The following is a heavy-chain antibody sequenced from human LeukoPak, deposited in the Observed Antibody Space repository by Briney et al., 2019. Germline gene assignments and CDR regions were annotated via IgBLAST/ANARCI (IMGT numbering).Heavy chain of an antibody. V-gene: IGHV3-7*01. CDR2: INQDGSEE. CDR3: VRDGGVSGYDLLDY. Sequence: PGGSLRLSCAASGFTFSNYWMSWVRQAPGKGLEWVAHINQDGSEEHYMDSVKARFIISRDNAKNSLSLQMDSLRAEDTAVYYCVRDGGVSGYDLLDYWGQGTLDTVSS. J-gene: IGHJ4*02. D-gene: IGHD5-12*01. CDR1: GFTFSNYW.